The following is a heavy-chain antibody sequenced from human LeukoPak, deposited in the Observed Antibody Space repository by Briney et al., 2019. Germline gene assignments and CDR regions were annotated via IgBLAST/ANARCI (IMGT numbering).Heavy chain of an antibody. V-gene: IGHV4-59*08. D-gene: IGHD1-14*01. Sequence: PSETLSLTCTVSGGSISSYYWSCIRQPPGKGPEWIGYIYYSGSTNYNPSLKSRVPISVDTSKNQFSLKLGSVTAADTAVYYCARRPDLDAFDIWGQGTMVAVSS. J-gene: IGHJ3*02. CDR2: IYYSGST. CDR1: GGSISSYY. CDR3: ARRPDLDAFDI.